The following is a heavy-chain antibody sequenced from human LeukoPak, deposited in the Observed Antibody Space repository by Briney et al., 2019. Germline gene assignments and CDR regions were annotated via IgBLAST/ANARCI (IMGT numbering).Heavy chain of an antibody. CDR3: ATDRDNSDWQKRFDS. D-gene: IGHD2-21*02. CDR2: INQDASEI. CDR1: GFTFSTYW. V-gene: IGHV3-7*01. Sequence: GGSLRLSCAASGFTFSTYWMNWYRQAPGKGLEWVGNINQDASEINYVDSVRGRFTISRDNAKNSLHLQMNSLRAEGTAVYYCATDRDNSDWQKRFDSWGQGTLVTVSS. J-gene: IGHJ4*02.